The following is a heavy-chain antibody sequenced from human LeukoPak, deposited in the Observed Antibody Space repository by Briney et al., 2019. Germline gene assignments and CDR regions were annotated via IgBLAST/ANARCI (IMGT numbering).Heavy chain of an antibody. Sequence: GGSLRLSCAPPGFTFRSYWVHCVRQAPEKGVVWVSRINSDGSSTSYADSVKGRFTSSRDNAKNTVNFQMNSLRGEDTAVYYWVKVGGGGYYPDIWGQGTMVTVSS. CDR3: VKVGGGGYYPDI. CDR2: INSDGSST. CDR1: GFTFRSYW. V-gene: IGHV3-74*01. J-gene: IGHJ3*02. D-gene: IGHD3-22*01.